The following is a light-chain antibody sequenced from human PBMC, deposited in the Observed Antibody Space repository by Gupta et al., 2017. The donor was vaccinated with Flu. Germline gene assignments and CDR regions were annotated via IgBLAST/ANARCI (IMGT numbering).Light chain of an antibody. CDR2: ENN. Sequence: NFMLTQPHSVSESPGKTVTISCTRSSGSIVSSYVQWYQQRPGSSPTTVICENNQRPSGVPDRFSGSIDSSSNSASLTISGLKTEDEADYFCQSFDYNNHWVFGGGTRLTVL. CDR3: QSFDYNNHWV. CDR1: SGSIVSSY. V-gene: IGLV6-57*01. J-gene: IGLJ3*02.